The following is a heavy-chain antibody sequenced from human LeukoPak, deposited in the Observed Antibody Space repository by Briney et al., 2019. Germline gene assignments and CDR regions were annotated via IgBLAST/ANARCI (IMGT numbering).Heavy chain of an antibody. CDR3: ARDLWADSSGYPVDY. D-gene: IGHD3-22*01. CDR1: GFTFSDYY. J-gene: IGHJ4*02. V-gene: IGHV3-11*06. CDR2: ISSSSSYT. Sequence: GGSQRLSCAASGFTFSDYYMSWIRQAPGKGLEWVSYISSSSSYTNYADSVKGRFTISRDNAKNSLYLQMNSLRAEDTAVYYCARDLWADSSGYPVDYWGQGTLVTLSS.